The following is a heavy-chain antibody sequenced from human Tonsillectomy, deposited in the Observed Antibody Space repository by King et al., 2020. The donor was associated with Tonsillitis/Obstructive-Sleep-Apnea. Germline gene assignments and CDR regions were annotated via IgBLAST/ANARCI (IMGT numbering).Heavy chain of an antibody. CDR2: ISAYNGNT. J-gene: IGHJ3*02. Sequence: QLVQSGAEVKKPGASVKVSCKASGYTFTSYGISWVRQAPGQGLEWMGWISAYNGNTNYAPKLQGRVTMTTDTSTSTAYMELRSLRSDDTAVYYCARDWRVDIVATAATFDIWGQGTMVTVSS. D-gene: IGHD5-12*01. CDR3: ARDWRVDIVATAATFDI. CDR1: GYTFTSYG. V-gene: IGHV1-18*01.